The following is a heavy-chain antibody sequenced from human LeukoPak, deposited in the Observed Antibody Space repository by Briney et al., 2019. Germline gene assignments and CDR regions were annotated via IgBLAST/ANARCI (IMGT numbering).Heavy chain of an antibody. CDR3: ARDKNSGECVSNSCYGVWPLDI. J-gene: IGHJ3*02. CDR2: IIPMSETP. V-gene: IGHV1-69*05. Sequence: GASVKVSCKAPGGTFSINAITWVRQAPGQGLEWMGGIIPMSETPKYTQKFQGRVTIATDESTNTAYMELSSLRSEDTAVYYCARDKNSGECVSNSCYGVWPLDIWGQGTMVTVSS. CDR1: GGTFSINA. D-gene: IGHD2-2*01.